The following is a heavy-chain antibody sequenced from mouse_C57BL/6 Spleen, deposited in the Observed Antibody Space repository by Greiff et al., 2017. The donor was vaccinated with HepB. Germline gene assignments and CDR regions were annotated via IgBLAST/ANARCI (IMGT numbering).Heavy chain of an antibody. CDR3: ARRTGYFDY. CDR1: GLTFSSYA. Sequence: EVQVVESGGGLVKPGGSLKLSCAASGLTFSSYAMSWVRQTPEKRLEWVATISDGGSYTYYPDNVKGRFTISRDNAKNNLYLQMSHLKSEDTAMYYCARRTGYFDYWGQGTTLTVSS. V-gene: IGHV5-4*01. J-gene: IGHJ2*01. D-gene: IGHD4-1*01. CDR2: ISDGGSYT.